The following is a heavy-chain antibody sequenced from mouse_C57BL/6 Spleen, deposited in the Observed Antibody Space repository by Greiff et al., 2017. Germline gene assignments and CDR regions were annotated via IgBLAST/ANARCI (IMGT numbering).Heavy chain of an antibody. V-gene: IGHV1-69*01. Sequence: VQLQQPGAELVMPGASVKLSCKASGYTFTSYWMHWVKQRPGQGLEWIGEIDPSDSYTNYNQKFKGKSTLTVDKSSSTAYMQLSSLTSEDSAVYYCARSGNNGNYWFLFDYWGQGTTLTVSS. CDR1: GYTFTSYW. CDR3: ARSGNNGNYWFLFDY. D-gene: IGHD2-1*01. J-gene: IGHJ2*01. CDR2: IDPSDSYT.